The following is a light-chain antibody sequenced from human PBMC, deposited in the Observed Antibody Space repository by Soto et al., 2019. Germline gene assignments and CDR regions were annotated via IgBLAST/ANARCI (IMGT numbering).Light chain of an antibody. CDR1: SSDVGSYSL. CDR3: CSYAGSSTLYV. CDR2: EVS. Sequence: QAVVTQPAFVSGSPGQSITISCTGTSSDVGSYSLVSWYQQHPGKAPKLMIYEVSKRPSGVSNRFSGSKSGNTASLTISGLQAEDEGDYYCCSYAGSSTLYVFGSGTQLTVL. J-gene: IGLJ7*01. V-gene: IGLV2-23*02.